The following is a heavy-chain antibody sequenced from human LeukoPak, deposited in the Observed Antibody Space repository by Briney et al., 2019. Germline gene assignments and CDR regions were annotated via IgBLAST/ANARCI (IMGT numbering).Heavy chain of an antibody. CDR2: ISYDGSNK. CDR1: GFTFSSYA. V-gene: IGHV3-30*01. CDR3: ASGRYYGSGEIDY. D-gene: IGHD3-10*01. Sequence: PGGSLRLSCAASGFTFSSYAMHWVRQAPGKGLEWVAVISYDGSNKYYADSVKGRFTISRDNSKNTLYLQMNSLRAEDTAVYYCASGRYYGSGEIDYWGQGTLVTVSS. J-gene: IGHJ4*02.